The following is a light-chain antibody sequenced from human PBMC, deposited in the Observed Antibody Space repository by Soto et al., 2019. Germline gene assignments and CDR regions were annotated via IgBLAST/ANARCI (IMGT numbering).Light chain of an antibody. Sequence: ETVLTQSPGTLSLSPGERATLSCRASQTIRSNYLAWYLQTPGQAPRLLIYGASNSATGIADRFSGSGSGTDFTLIICRLEPEDFALYYCQQYGSSPWTFGQGTKVQI. V-gene: IGKV3-20*01. CDR1: QTIRSNY. CDR3: QQYGSSPWT. CDR2: GAS. J-gene: IGKJ1*01.